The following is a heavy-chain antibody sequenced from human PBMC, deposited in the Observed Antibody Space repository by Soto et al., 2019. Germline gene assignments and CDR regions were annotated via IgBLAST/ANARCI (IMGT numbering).Heavy chain of an antibody. V-gene: IGHV3-48*02. CDR2: ISSTGSTV. Sequence: VGSLGLSCADSGFSFSDYNMNWVRQAPGKGLQWISYISSTGSTVYYEDFVKGRFTISRDNARNSLFLQMTSLRQEDTAVYYCARARKDYESGYVAFYFDSWGRGKLVTVSS. CDR3: ARARKDYESGYVAFYFDS. J-gene: IGHJ4*02. D-gene: IGHD3-10*01. CDR1: GFSFSDYN.